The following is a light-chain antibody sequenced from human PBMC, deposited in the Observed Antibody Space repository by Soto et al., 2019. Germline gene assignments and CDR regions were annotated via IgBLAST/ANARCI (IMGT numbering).Light chain of an antibody. CDR1: QRVSTN. CDR2: GAS. V-gene: IGKV3-15*01. CDR3: QQYNNWPYT. Sequence: EIVMTQSPATLSLSPGERATLSCRASQRVSTNLAWYQQKPGQAPRLLIYGASTRATAIPARFSGSGSGTEFTLNITSLQSQDFAVYYCQQYNNWPYTFGQGTKLEIK. J-gene: IGKJ2*01.